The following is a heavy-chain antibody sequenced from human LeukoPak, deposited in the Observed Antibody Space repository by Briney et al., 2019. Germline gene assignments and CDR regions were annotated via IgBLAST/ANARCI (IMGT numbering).Heavy chain of an antibody. V-gene: IGHV5-51*01. CDR2: IYPGDSDT. Sequence: GESLKISRKGSGYSFTSYWIGWVPQMPGKGLEWIGIIYPGDSDTRYSPSFQGQATISADNSISTAYLQWSSLKASDTGMEYWARLRVLGAAGTENWFDPWGQGTLVTVSS. CDR1: GYSFTSYW. J-gene: IGHJ5*02. D-gene: IGHD6-13*01. CDR3: ARLRVLGAAGTENWFDP.